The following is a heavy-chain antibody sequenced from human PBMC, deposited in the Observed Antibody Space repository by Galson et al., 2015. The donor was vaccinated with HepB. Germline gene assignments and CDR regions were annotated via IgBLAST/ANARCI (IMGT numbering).Heavy chain of an antibody. CDR2: INTATGNA. CDR3: AKDGGAGWYNYF. J-gene: IGHJ4*02. D-gene: IGHD6-19*01. Sequence: SVKVSCKASGYILTNYAMHWVRQAPGQRLEWMGWINTATGNAQYSQQFQGRVTITRGTSANSAYMELTSLTSEDTAVYYCAKDGGAGWYNYFWGQGTLVTVSS. V-gene: IGHV1-3*04. CDR1: GYILTNYA.